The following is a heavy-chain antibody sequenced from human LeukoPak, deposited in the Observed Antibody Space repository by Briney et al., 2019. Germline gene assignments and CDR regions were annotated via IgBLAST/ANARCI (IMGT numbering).Heavy chain of an antibody. CDR3: ARDRRDGYNVLDY. CDR2: ISSSSSYI. CDR1: GFTFSNYS. V-gene: IGHV3-21*01. D-gene: IGHD5-24*01. J-gene: IGHJ4*02. Sequence: PGGSLRLSCEASGFTFSNYSMNWVRQAPGKGLEWVSSISSSSSYIFYADSVKGRFTISRDNAKNSLYLQMNSLRAEDTAMYYCARDRRDGYNVLDYWGQGTLVTVSS.